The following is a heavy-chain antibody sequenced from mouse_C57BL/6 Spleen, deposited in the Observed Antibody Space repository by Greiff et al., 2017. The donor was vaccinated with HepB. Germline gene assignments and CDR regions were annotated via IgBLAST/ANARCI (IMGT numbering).Heavy chain of an antibody. CDR3: ARTDDGYPAWFAY. Sequence: VQLQQSGAELAKPGASVKLSCKASGYTFTSYWMHWVKQRPGQGLEWIGYINPSSGYTKYNQKFKDKATLTANKSSSTAYMQLSSLTYEESAVYYCARTDDGYPAWFAYWGQGTLVTVSA. V-gene: IGHV1-7*01. J-gene: IGHJ3*01. CDR1: GYTFTSYW. D-gene: IGHD2-3*01. CDR2: INPSSGYT.